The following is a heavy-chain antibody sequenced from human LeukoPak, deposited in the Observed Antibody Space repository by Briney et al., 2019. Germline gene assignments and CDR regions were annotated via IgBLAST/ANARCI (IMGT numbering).Heavy chain of an antibody. D-gene: IGHD4/OR15-4a*01. CDR3: VRDGTYGGSKY. Sequence: PGGSLRLSCAASGFTFSSYTMNWVRQAPGKGLEWVSSISTSSNYVYYEDSVKGRFTISRDNAKNSLYLQMSSLRAEDTAVYYCVRDGTYGGSKYWGQGTLVTVSS. J-gene: IGHJ4*02. V-gene: IGHV3-21*01. CDR2: ISTSSNYV. CDR1: GFTFSSYT.